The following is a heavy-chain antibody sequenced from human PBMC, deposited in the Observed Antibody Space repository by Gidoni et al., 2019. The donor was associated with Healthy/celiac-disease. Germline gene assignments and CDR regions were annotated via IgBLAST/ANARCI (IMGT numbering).Heavy chain of an antibody. CDR3: AKGNGDYVSWFDP. CDR2: ISGSGGST. D-gene: IGHD4-17*01. V-gene: IGHV3-23*01. CDR1: GFTFSSYA. J-gene: IGHJ5*02. Sequence: EVQLLESGGGLVQHGGSLRLSCAASGFTFSSYAMSWVRQAPGKGLEWVSAISGSGGSTYYADSMKGRFTISRDNSKNTLYLQMNSLRAEDTAVYYCAKGNGDYVSWFDPWGQGTLVTVSS.